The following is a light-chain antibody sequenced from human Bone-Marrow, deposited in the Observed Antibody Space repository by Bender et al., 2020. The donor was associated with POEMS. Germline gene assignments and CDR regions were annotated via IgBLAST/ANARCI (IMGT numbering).Light chain of an antibody. Sequence: QSALTQPASVSGSPGQSLTISCTGIIRDGGTYNLVSWYQHHPGKAPKVLIYEGIKRPSGVSNRFSGSEIGDTASLTISGLQAEDEADYYCCSYAPTGTVVVFGGGTKLTVL. CDR2: EGI. CDR1: IRDGGTYNL. CDR3: CSYAPTGTVVV. J-gene: IGLJ2*01. V-gene: IGLV2-23*01.